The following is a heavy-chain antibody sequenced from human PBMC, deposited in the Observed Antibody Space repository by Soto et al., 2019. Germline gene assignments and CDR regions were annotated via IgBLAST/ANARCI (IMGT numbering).Heavy chain of an antibody. D-gene: IGHD2-15*01. CDR3: ARDTGYCSGGSCHKFDY. J-gene: IGHJ4*02. Sequence: SETLSLTCTASGGSISSGGYYWSWIRQHPGKGLEWIGYIYYSGSTYYNPSLKSRVTISVDTSKNQFSLKLSSVTAADTAVYYCARDTGYCSGGSCHKFDYWGQGTLVTVSS. V-gene: IGHV4-31*03. CDR2: IYYSGST. CDR1: GGSISSGGYY.